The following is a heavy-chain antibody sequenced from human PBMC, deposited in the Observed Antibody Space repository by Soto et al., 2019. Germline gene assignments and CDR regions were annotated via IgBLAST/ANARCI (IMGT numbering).Heavy chain of an antibody. Sequence: QLQLQESGPGLVKPSETLSLTYSVSGGSISSSSYYWGWIRQPPGKGLEWIGNIYYSGSTYYNPSLRSRVSISVDTSKNQFSLKVSSVTAADTAVYYCARRESYDILTGYYHFDYWGQGTLVTVSS. J-gene: IGHJ4*02. CDR3: ARRESYDILTGYYHFDY. V-gene: IGHV4-39*01. CDR1: GGSISSSSYY. D-gene: IGHD3-9*01. CDR2: IYYSGST.